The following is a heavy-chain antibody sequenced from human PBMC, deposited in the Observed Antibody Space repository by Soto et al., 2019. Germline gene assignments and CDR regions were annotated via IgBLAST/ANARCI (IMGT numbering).Heavy chain of an antibody. D-gene: IGHD3-3*01. J-gene: IGHJ4*02. CDR3: ARGIFGVVIPLPDY. CDR1: GFTFSSYA. Sequence: QVQLVESGGGVVQPGRSLRLSCAASGFTFSSYAMHWVRQAPGKGLEWVAVISYDGSNKYYADSVKGRFTISRDNSKNTLYLQMNSLRAEDKDVYYCARGIFGVVIPLPDYWGQGTLVTVSS. V-gene: IGHV3-30-3*01. CDR2: ISYDGSNK.